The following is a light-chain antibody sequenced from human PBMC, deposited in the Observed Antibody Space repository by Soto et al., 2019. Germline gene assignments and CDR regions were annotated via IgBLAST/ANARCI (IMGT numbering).Light chain of an antibody. CDR3: KQYTGPPTT. V-gene: IGKV3-20*01. CDR2: GAS. CDR1: QTVSSNY. Sequence: EIVLSQSPRILSLSLGGGASLSSTASQTVSSNYLAWCQQRPGQAPRLLIYGASTRAAGIPDRFSGSGSGTDFTLTITRLEPEDSAVYFCKQYTGPPTTVGSGTRLDIK. J-gene: IGKJ5*01.